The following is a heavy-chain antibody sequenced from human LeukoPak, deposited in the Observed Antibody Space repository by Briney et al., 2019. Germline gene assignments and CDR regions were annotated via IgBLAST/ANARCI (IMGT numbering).Heavy chain of an antibody. Sequence: SETLSLTCTVSGGSISSGGYYWSWIRQHPGKGLEWIGYIYYSGSTYYNPSLKSRVTISVDTSKNQFSLKLSSVTAADTAVYYCARDRPLSSYYYGMDVWGQGTTVTVSS. J-gene: IGHJ6*02. V-gene: IGHV4-31*03. CDR1: GGSISSGGYY. CDR2: IYYSGST. CDR3: ARDRPLSSYYYGMDV.